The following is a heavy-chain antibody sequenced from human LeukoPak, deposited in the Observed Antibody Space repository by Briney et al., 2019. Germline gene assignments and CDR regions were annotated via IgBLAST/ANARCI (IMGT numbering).Heavy chain of an antibody. CDR1: GFTFSSYG. CDR2: ISYDGSNK. CDR3: AKGLAVSGEDY. Sequence: PGGSLRLSCAASGFTFSSYGMHWVRQAPGKGLEWVAVISYDGSNKYYADSVKGRFTISRDNPKNTLYLQMNSLRAEDTAFYYCAKGLAVSGEDYWGQGTLVTVSS. V-gene: IGHV3-30*18. J-gene: IGHJ4*02. D-gene: IGHD6-19*01.